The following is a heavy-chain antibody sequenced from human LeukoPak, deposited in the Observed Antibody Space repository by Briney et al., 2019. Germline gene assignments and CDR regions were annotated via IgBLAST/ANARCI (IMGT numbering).Heavy chain of an antibody. CDR3: VKSVYSSYYYGSGSFLL. CDR1: GFTFSSYA. V-gene: IGHV3-30-3*02. Sequence: GGSLRLSCAASGFTFSSYAMHWVRQAPGEGLEWVAVISYDGSIKHYTDSVKGRFTISRDNSKNTLYLQMSSLRAEDTAVYYCVKSVYSSYYYGSGSFLLWGQGTLVTVSS. J-gene: IGHJ4*02. CDR2: ISYDGSIK. D-gene: IGHD3-10*01.